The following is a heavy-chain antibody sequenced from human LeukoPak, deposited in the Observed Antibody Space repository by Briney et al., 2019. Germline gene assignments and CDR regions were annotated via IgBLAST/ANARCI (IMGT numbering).Heavy chain of an antibody. V-gene: IGHV1-69*05. Sequence: ASVKVSCKASGGTFSSYAISWVRQAPGQGLEWMGGIIPIFGTANYAQKFQGRVTITTDESTSTAYMELSSLRSEDTAVYYCARHWCSSTSCPPDYWGQGTLVTVSS. CDR3: ARHWCSSTSCPPDY. D-gene: IGHD2-2*01. CDR2: IIPIFGTA. J-gene: IGHJ4*02. CDR1: GGTFSSYA.